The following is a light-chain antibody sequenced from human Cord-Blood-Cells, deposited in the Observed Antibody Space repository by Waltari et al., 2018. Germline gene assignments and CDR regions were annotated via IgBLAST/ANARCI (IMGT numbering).Light chain of an antibody. CDR1: ALPKQY. V-gene: IGLV3-25*03. Sequence: SHALTQPPSVSVSPGQTARITCSGDALPKQYAYWYEQEPGQAPVLVIYKDSERRSGIPERFSGSSSGTTVTLTISGVQAEDEADYYCQSADSSGTYPVFGGGTKLTVL. J-gene: IGLJ2*01. CDR3: QSADSSGTYPV. CDR2: KDS.